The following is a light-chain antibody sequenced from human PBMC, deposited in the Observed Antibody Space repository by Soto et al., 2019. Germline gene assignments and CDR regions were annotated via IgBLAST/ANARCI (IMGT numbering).Light chain of an antibody. CDR3: VFYMGRGIWV. Sequence: QTVVTQEPSFSVSPGGTVTLTCALRSGSVSTNNYPSWCQQTPGQPPRTLIFRTNTRSSGVPDRFSGSILGSKAALTITGAQADDESDYYCVFYMGRGIWVFGGGTKLTVL. CDR1: SGSVSTNNY. J-gene: IGLJ3*02. CDR2: RTN. V-gene: IGLV8-61*01.